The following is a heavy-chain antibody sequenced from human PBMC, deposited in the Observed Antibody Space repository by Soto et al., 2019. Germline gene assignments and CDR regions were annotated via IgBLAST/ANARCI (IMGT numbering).Heavy chain of an antibody. CDR3: ARYKPGGHYYYYGMGV. V-gene: IGHV5-10-1*01. J-gene: IGHJ6*01. CDR2: IDPSDSYT. D-gene: IGHD1-20*01. Sequence: GESLKISCKGSGYSFTSYWISWVRQMPGKGLEWMGRIDPSDSYTNYSPSFQGHVTISADKSISTAYLQWSSLKASDTAMYYCARYKPGGHYYYYGMGVWGQATTVTVSS. CDR1: GYSFTSYW.